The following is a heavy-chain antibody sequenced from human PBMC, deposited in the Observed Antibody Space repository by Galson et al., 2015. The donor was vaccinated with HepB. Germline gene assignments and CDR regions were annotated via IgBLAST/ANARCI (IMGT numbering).Heavy chain of an antibody. CDR1: GFTFSDYY. V-gene: IGHV3-11*06. CDR3: ARDNPSSAWPPPPYNWFDP. Sequence: SLRLSCAASGFTFSDYYMSWIRQAPGKGLEWVSYISSTSSYTNYADSVKGRFTISRDNAKNSLYLQMNSLTAEDTAVYYCARDNPSSAWPPPPYNWFDPWGQGTPVTVSS. CDR2: ISSTSSYT. J-gene: IGHJ5*02. D-gene: IGHD6-19*01.